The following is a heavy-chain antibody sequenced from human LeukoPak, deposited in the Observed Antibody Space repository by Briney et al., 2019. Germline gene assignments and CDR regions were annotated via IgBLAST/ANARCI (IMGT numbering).Heavy chain of an antibody. CDR2: LYSGGSK. D-gene: IGHD4/OR15-4a*01. V-gene: IGHV3-66*01. CDR1: GFTVSSNY. Sequence: SGGSLRLSCAAPGFTVSSNYMSWVRQAPGKGLEWVSVLYSGGSKYYADSVKGRFTISRDTSKNTLYLQMNSLRAEDTAVYYCARVFGATNFDYWGQGTLVTVSS. J-gene: IGHJ4*02. CDR3: ARVFGATNFDY.